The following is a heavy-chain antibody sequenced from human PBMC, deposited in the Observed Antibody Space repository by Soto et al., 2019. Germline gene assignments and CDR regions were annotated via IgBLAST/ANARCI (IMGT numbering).Heavy chain of an antibody. Sequence: EVQLVESGGGLVQPGGSLRLSCAGSGFTVSRNYMTWVRQAPGKGLEWVSVIYSGGSTYYADSVKGRFTISRDNSKNTLYLQMTSLSAEDTAVYYCARSGGNYWFDPWGQGTLVTVSS. CDR2: IYSGGST. D-gene: IGHD2-21*02. V-gene: IGHV3-66*01. CDR3: ARSGGNYWFDP. CDR1: GFTVSRNY. J-gene: IGHJ5*02.